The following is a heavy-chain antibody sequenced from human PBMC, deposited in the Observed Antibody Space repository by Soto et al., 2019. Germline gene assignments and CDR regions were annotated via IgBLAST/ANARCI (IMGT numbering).Heavy chain of an antibody. Sequence: PSQTLSLTCAISGDSVSSNSAAWNWIRQSPSRGLEWLGRTYYRSKWYNDYAVSVKSRITINPDTSKNQFSLQLNSVTPEDTAVYYCAREEMGQWLVPLNARWFDPWGQGTLVTVSS. D-gene: IGHD6-19*01. CDR1: GDSVSSNSAA. J-gene: IGHJ5*02. CDR3: AREEMGQWLVPLNARWFDP. CDR2: TYYRSKWYN. V-gene: IGHV6-1*01.